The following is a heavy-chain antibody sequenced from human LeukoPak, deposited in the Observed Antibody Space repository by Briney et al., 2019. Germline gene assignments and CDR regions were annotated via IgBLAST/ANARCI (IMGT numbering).Heavy chain of an antibody. D-gene: IGHD4-17*01. CDR3: ARDGYGDYSY. CDR1: GGSITSTNY. CDR2: VNLQGST. V-gene: IGHV4-4*02. J-gene: IGHJ4*02. Sequence: PSGTLSLTCGVSGGSITSTNYWTWVRQPPGKGLEWIGEVNLQGSTNYNPSLMGRVAISVDMSENHISLQLTSVTAADTAVYYCARDGYGDYSYWGQGTLVTVSS.